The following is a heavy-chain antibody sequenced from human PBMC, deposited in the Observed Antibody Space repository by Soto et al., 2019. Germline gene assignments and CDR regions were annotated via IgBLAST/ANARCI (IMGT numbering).Heavy chain of an antibody. CDR3: ANMDIVVVPAATNHWFDP. J-gene: IGHJ5*02. Sequence: QHGGSMGLSSAASVFTFNSYAMSWVLQAQGKGLEWVSAISGSGGSTYYADSVKGRFTISRDNSKNTLYLQMNSLRAEDTAVYYCANMDIVVVPAATNHWFDPWGQGTLVTVSS. CDR1: VFTFNSYA. V-gene: IGHV3-23*01. D-gene: IGHD2-2*03. CDR2: ISGSGGST.